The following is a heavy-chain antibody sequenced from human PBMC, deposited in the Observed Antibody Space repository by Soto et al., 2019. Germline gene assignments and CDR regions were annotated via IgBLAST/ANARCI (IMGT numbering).Heavy chain of an antibody. CDR1: GGSISSSSYY. D-gene: IGHD3-22*01. V-gene: IGHV4-39*01. Sequence: QLQLQESGPGLVKPSETLSLSCTVSGGSISSSSYYWGWIRQPPGKGLEWIGTIYYSGSTYYNPSLKSGFTISVATSKNQFSLKLSSVTAAVTALYYCARHHYYDSSGYSDALDIWGQWTRVTVSS. CDR2: IYYSGST. CDR3: ARHHYYDSSGYSDALDI. J-gene: IGHJ3*02.